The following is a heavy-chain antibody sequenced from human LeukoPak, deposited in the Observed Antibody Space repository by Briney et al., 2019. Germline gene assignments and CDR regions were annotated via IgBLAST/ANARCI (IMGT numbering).Heavy chain of an antibody. V-gene: IGHV1-69*01. J-gene: IGHJ4*02. D-gene: IGHD6-13*01. CDR2: IIPIFGTA. CDR3: ATDERIAAAGGY. Sequence: SVKVSCKASGGTFSSYAISWVRQAPGQGLEWMGGIIPIFGTANYAQKFQGRVTITADESTSTAYMELSSLRSEDTAVYYCATDERIAAAGGYWGQGTLVTVSS. CDR1: GGTFSSYA.